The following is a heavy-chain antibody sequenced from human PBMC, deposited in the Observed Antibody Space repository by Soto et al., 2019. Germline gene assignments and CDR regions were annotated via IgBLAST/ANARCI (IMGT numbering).Heavy chain of an antibody. Sequence: QVQLQESGPGLVKPSQTLSLTCTVSGGSISSGGYYWSWIRQHPGKGLEWIGYIYYSGSTYYNPSPKSRGNKSGDTSKDQFSLELSSLAAADTAVDYCARDRGPWTNFDYWGQGTLVTVSS. V-gene: IGHV4-31*03. CDR3: ARDRGPWTNFDY. D-gene: IGHD1-26*01. J-gene: IGHJ4*02. CDR1: GGSISSGGYY. CDR2: IYYSGST.